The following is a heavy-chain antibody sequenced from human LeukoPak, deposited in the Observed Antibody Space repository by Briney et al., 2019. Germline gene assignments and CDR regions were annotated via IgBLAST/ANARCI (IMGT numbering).Heavy chain of an antibody. Sequence: GGSLRLSCAASGFTVSNNYMSWVRQAPGKGLEWVSLIYSGGSTSYADSVKGRFTISRDNSKNTLYLQMNSLRAEDTAVYYCARGRYYYGSSGYYDFDYWGQGTLVTVSS. D-gene: IGHD3-22*01. V-gene: IGHV3-66*01. CDR2: IYSGGST. CDR1: GFTVSNNY. J-gene: IGHJ4*02. CDR3: ARGRYYYGSSGYYDFDY.